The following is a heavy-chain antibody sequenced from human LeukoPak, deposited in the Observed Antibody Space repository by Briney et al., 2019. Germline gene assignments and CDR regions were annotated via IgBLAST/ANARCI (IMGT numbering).Heavy chain of an antibody. CDR3: AREGSSGWTPSTITRNFDY. CDR2: IKQDGSDK. D-gene: IGHD6-19*01. CDR1: GFTFSSYW. Sequence: GGSLRLSCAASGFTFSSYWMNWARQAPGKGLEWVANIKQDGSDKYYVDSVKGRFTISRDNANNSIYLQMNSLRAEDTAVYYCAREGSSGWTPSTITRNFDYWGQGALVTVSS. V-gene: IGHV3-7*01. J-gene: IGHJ4*02.